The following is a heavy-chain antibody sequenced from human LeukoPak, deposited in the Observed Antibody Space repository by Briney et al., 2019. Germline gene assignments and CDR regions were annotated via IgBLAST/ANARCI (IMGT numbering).Heavy chain of an antibody. D-gene: IGHD6-19*01. CDR3: ARSGRSSGWPEFDY. CDR1: GGSFSGYY. Sequence: SETLSLTCAVYGGSFSGYYWSWIRQPPEKGLEWIGEINHSGSTNYNPSLKSRVTISVDTSKNQFSLKLSSVTAADTAVYYCARSGRSSGWPEFDYWGQGTLVTVSS. J-gene: IGHJ4*02. V-gene: IGHV4-34*01. CDR2: INHSGST.